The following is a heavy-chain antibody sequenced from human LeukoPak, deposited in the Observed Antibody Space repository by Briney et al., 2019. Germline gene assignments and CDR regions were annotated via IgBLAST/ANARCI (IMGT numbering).Heavy chain of an antibody. V-gene: IGHV3-33*01. CDR1: GFTFNNYG. CDR3: ARRSSGTYGLDY. Sequence: GGSLRLSCAASGFTFNNYGMHWVRQAPGKGLEWVAIIWSDGSNEYYADSVKGRFTISRDNSKNTLYLQMNSLRAEDTAVYYCARRSSGTYGLDYWGQGTRVTVSS. CDR2: IWSDGSNE. D-gene: IGHD1-26*01. J-gene: IGHJ4*02.